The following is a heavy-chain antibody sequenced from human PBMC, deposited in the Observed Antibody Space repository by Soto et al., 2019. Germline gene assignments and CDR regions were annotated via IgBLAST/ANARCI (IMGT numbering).Heavy chain of an antibody. CDR3: ARGEDAFFYYGLDV. CDR2: IYDTGVSGYTPST. J-gene: IGHJ6*02. Sequence: PSETLSLTCTVSGGSITSSYWSWIRRPPGKGLEWIAYIYDTGVSGYTPSTSYNPSLKSRVTMSVDTSKSQFSLKLTSVTAADPAVFYCARGEDAFFYYGLDVWGQGITVTVSS. V-gene: IGHV4-59*01. CDR1: GGSITSSY.